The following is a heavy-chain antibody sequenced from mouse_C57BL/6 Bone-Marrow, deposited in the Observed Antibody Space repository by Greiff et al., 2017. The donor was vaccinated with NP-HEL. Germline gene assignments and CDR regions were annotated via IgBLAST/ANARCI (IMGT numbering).Heavy chain of an antibody. CDR2: IYPGNSAT. D-gene: IGHD2-3*01. Sequence: EVQLQQSGPVLARPGASVKMSCKTSGYTFTSYWMHWVKQRPGQGLEWIGVIYPGNSATSYNQKFKGKANLTAVTSASTASMQLSSLTNEASAYYYGTCHRWLLPYAMDYWGQGTSVTVSS. V-gene: IGHV1-5*01. CDR3: TCHRWLLPYAMDY. J-gene: IGHJ4*01. CDR1: GYTFTSYW.